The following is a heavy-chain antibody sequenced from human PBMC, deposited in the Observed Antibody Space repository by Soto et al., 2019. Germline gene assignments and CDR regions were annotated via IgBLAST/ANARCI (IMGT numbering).Heavy chain of an antibody. Sequence: PGGSLRLSCAASGFTLSSYGMHWVRQAPGKGLEWVAVIWYDGNNKYYADSVKGRFTISRDNPKNTLYLQMNSLRAEDTAVYYCARDLGYGSGNYYYDYGMDVWGQGTTVTVSS. CDR2: IWYDGNNK. D-gene: IGHD3-10*01. CDR3: ARDLGYGSGNYYYDYGMDV. V-gene: IGHV3-33*01. J-gene: IGHJ6*02. CDR1: GFTLSSYG.